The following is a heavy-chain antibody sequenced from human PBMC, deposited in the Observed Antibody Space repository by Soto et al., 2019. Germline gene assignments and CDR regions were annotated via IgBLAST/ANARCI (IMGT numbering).Heavy chain of an antibody. D-gene: IGHD1-1*01. CDR3: ASDRELERPSLHRLISNWFDP. CDR2: ISSSSSYI. V-gene: IGHV3-21*01. Sequence: PGGSLRLSCAASGFTFSSYSMNWVRQAPGKGLEWVSSISSSSSYIYYADSVKGRFTISRDNAKNSLYLQMNSLRAEDTAVYYCASDRELERPSLHRLISNWFDPWGHGTLVTVSS. CDR1: GFTFSSYS. J-gene: IGHJ5*02.